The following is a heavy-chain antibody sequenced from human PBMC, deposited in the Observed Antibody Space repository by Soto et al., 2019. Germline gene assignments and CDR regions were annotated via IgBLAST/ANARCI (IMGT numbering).Heavy chain of an antibody. Sequence: QVQLVQSGAEVKKPGSSVKVSCKASGGTFSSYAISWVRQAPGQGLEWMGGIIPIFGTANYAQKFQGRVTITADESTSTAYMELSSLRSEDTAVYYCARSTPHAARGTIYYYYYGMDVWGQGTTVTVSS. CDR3: ARSTPHAARGTIYYYYYGMDV. V-gene: IGHV1-69*01. CDR2: IIPIFGTA. J-gene: IGHJ6*02. D-gene: IGHD6-6*01. CDR1: GGTFSSYA.